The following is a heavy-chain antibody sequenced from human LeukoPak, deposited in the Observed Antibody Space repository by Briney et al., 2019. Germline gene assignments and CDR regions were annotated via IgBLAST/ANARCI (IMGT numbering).Heavy chain of an antibody. J-gene: IGHJ3*02. CDR3: ASLSSGYYGAFDI. D-gene: IGHD3-22*01. CDR1: GGYFSSYY. CDR2: MYYSGST. V-gene: IGHV4-59*08. Sequence: SETLSLTCTVFGGYFSSYYWRWIRQPPGKGLEWIGYMYYSGSTNYNPSLKSRVTISVDTSKNQFSLKMRSVTDADTAVYYCASLSSGYYGAFDIWGQGTMVTVSS.